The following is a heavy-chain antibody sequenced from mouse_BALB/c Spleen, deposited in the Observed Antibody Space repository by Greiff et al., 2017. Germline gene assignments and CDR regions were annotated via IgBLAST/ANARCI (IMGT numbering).Heavy chain of an antibody. V-gene: IGHV8-12*01. J-gene: IGHJ4*01. Sequence: QVTLKESGPGILQPSQTLSLTCSFSGFSLSTSGMGVSWIRQPSGKGLEWLAHIYWDDDKRYNPSLKSRLTISKDTSRNQVFLKITSVDTADTATYYCARTTVVAHMDYWGQGTSVTVSS. CDR2: IYWDDDK. D-gene: IGHD1-1*01. CDR3: ARTTVVAHMDY. CDR1: GFSLSTSGMG.